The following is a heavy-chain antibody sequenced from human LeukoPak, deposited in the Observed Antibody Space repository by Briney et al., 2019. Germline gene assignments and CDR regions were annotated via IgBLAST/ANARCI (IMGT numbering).Heavy chain of an antibody. CDR2: ISSSSSYI. V-gene: IGHV3-21*04. J-gene: IGHJ3*02. Sequence: GGSLRLSCADSGFTFSSYRMNWVRQAPGKGLEWVSSISSSSSYIYYADSVKGRFTISRDNAENSLYLQMNSLRAEDTAVYYCARGIPLRYAFDIWGQGTMVTVSS. CDR1: GFTFSSYR. CDR3: ARGIPLRYAFDI. D-gene: IGHD6-13*01.